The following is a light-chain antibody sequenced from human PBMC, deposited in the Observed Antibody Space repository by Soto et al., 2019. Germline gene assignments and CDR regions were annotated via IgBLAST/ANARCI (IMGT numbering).Light chain of an antibody. J-gene: IGKJ2*01. V-gene: IGKV3-20*01. CDR3: QHYGRSAYT. CDR1: QSVSSNY. Sequence: ERVLTQSPGTLSLSPGERATLSCRASQSVSSNYLAWYQQKPGQAPRLLIYGASSRATGIPDRFSGSGSGTDFTLTISRLEPEDFAVYYCQHYGRSAYTFGQGTTLEIK. CDR2: GAS.